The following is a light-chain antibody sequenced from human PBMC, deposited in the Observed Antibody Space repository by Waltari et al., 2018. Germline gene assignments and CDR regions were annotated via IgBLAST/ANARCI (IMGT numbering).Light chain of an antibody. J-gene: IGLJ3*02. CDR1: SSNIGRTS. CDR3: AAWDDSLTGLWV. CDR2: TNI. Sequence: QSVLTQPPSASGTPGQRVTISCSGSSSNIGRTSVNWYQQFPGTAPKLLIYTNIQRPSGVPDRFSGSKSGTSASLAISGRRSEDEADYYCAAWDDSLTGLWVFGGGTKLTVL. V-gene: IGLV1-44*01.